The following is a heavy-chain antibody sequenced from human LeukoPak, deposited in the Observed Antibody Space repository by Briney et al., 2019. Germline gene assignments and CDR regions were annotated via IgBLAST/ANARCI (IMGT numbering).Heavy chain of an antibody. J-gene: IGHJ4*02. CDR1: GGTFSSYA. CDR2: IIPILGIA. CDR3: ARGGRYSSSWYHREFDY. D-gene: IGHD6-13*01. Sequence: SVKVSCKASGGTFSSYAISWVRQAPGQGLEWMGRIIPILGIANYAQKFQGRVTITADKSTSTAYMELSSLRSEDTAVYYCARGGRYSSSWYHREFDYWGQGTLVTVSS. V-gene: IGHV1-69*04.